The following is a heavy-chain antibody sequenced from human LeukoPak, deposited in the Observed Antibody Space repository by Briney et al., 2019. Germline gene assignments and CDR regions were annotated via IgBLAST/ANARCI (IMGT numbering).Heavy chain of an antibody. CDR3: AQALTVTTGSDY. CDR1: GFTFDNYA. J-gene: IGHJ4*02. Sequence: GGSLRLSCAASGFTFDNYAMHWVRQAPGKGLEWVAVISYDGINKYYADSVKGRFTISRGSSELYLQMNSLRAEDTAVYYCAQALTVTTGSDYWGQGTLVTVSS. D-gene: IGHD4-17*01. V-gene: IGHV3-30*04. CDR2: ISYDGINK.